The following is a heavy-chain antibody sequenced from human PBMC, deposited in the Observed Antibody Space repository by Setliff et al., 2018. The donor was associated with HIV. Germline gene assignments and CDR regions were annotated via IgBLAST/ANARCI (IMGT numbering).Heavy chain of an antibody. CDR3: ARGLPRYDLWSGSSSRFDY. CDR1: GGSFGDNY. J-gene: IGHJ4*02. D-gene: IGHD3-3*01. V-gene: IGHV4-34*01. CDR2: INQDGNI. Sequence: SETLSLTCAVYGGSFGDNYWNWIRQPPGKGLEWIGEINQDGNINYNPSLKSRVIISLDTSKKQFSLILRSVTAADTAVYFCARGLPRYDLWSGSSSRFDYWGQGTLVTVSS.